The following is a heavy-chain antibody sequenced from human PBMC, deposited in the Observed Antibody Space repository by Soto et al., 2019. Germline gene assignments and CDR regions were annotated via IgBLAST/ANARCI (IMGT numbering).Heavy chain of an antibody. V-gene: IGHV4-39*01. D-gene: IGHD1-1*01. J-gene: IGHJ4*02. CDR3: ARRKNHWRTKDVDY. CDR2: IYYSGST. CDR1: GGSISSSSYY. Sequence: SETLSLTCTVSGGSISSSSYYWGWIRQPPGKGLEWIGSIYYSGSTYYNPSLKSRVTISVDTSKNQFSLKLSSVTAADTAVYYCARRKNHWRTKDVDYWGQGTLVTVSS.